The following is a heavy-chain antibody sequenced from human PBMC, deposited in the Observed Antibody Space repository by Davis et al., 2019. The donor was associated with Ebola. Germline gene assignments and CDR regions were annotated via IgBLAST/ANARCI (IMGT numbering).Heavy chain of an antibody. D-gene: IGHD3-16*01. CDR3: ARVEYYDYIWGSYPYGMDV. Sequence: GGSLRLSCAASGFTFTSYSMNWVRQAPGKGLEWVSSISSSSSYIYYADSVKGRFTISRDNAKNSLYLQMNSLRAEDTAVYYCARVEYYDYIWGSYPYGMDVWGQGTTVTVSS. CDR2: ISSSSSYI. CDR1: GFTFTSYS. J-gene: IGHJ6*02. V-gene: IGHV3-21*01.